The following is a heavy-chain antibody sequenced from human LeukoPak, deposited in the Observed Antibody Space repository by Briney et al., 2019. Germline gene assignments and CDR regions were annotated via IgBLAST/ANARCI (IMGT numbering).Heavy chain of an antibody. CDR3: ARDLAGVVYSSPNYYYYGMDV. CDR1: GFTFSSYS. D-gene: IGHD6-13*01. Sequence: PGGSLSLSCAASGFTFSSYSMNWVRQAPGKGLEWVSAISSSSSYIYYADSVKGRFTISRDNAKNSLYLQMNSLTAEDTAVYYCARDLAGVVYSSPNYYYYGMDVWGQGTTVTVSS. V-gene: IGHV3-21*01. CDR2: ISSSSSYI. J-gene: IGHJ6*02.